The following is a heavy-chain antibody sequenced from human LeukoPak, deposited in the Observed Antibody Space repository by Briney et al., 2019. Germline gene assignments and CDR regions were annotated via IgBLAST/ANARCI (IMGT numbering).Heavy chain of an antibody. Sequence: GGSLRLSCAASGFTFSSYSMNWVRQAPGKGLEWVSSISSSSSYIYYADSVKGRFTISRDNSRNTVYLQMNSLRAEDTAVYYCARDVIYASEIYSYGDCLGQGTLVTVSS. CDR2: ISSSSSYI. CDR3: ARDVIYASEIYSYGDC. D-gene: IGHD3-16*01. V-gene: IGHV3-21*01. J-gene: IGHJ4*02. CDR1: GFTFSSYS.